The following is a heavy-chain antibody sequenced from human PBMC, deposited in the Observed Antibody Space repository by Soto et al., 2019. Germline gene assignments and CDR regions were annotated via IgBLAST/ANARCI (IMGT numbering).Heavy chain of an antibody. D-gene: IGHD5-12*01. V-gene: IGHV3-33*01. Sequence: QVQLVESGGGVVQPGRSLRLSCAASGFTFSSYGMHWVRQAPGKGLEWVAVIWYDGSNKYYADSVKGRFTISRDNSKNTLYLQMNSLRAEDTAVYYCARVVYDIVATIELEYYFDYWGQGTLVTVSS. CDR3: ARVVYDIVATIELEYYFDY. J-gene: IGHJ4*02. CDR2: IWYDGSNK. CDR1: GFTFSSYG.